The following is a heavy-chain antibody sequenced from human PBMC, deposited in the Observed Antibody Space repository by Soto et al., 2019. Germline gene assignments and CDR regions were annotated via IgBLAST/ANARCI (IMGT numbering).Heavy chain of an antibody. CDR2: INGNGGST. J-gene: IGHJ4*02. D-gene: IGHD6-13*01. V-gene: IGHV3-23*01. CDR3: AKDQRGYSSTARIEH. CDR1: GFTFSSYG. Sequence: GGSLRLSCAASGFTFSSYGMSWVRQAPGKGLDWVSSINGNGGSTYYADSVKGRFTISRDNSKNTLYLQMNSLRAEDTAVYYCAKDQRGYSSTARIEHWGQGTLVTVSS.